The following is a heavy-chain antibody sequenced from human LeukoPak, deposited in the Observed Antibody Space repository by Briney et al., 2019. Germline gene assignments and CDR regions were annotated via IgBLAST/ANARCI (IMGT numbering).Heavy chain of an antibody. CDR2: IYYSGST. D-gene: IGHD2-15*01. V-gene: IGHV4-59*01. Sequence: PSETLSLTCTVSGGSISSYYWSWIRQPPGKGLEWIGYIYYSGSTNYNPSLKSRVTISVDTSKNQFSLKLSSVTAADTAVYYCARGFYCSGGSCYYDDAFDIWGQGTMVTVSS. CDR1: GGSISSYY. J-gene: IGHJ3*02. CDR3: ARGFYCSGGSCYYDDAFDI.